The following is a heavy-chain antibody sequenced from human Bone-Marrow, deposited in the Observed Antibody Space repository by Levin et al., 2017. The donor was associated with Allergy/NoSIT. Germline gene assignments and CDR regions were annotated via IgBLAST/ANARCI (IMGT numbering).Heavy chain of an antibody. J-gene: IGHJ4*02. V-gene: IGHV4-59*01. CDR1: GDLINAYY. Sequence: SETLSLTCTVSGDLINAYYWTWIRQSPGKHLQWIGCIYYTGSADYNPSLQGRVSMSIDTSKNQFSLNLASVTAADTAVYFCARDRNPTVWGRGALVTVSS. CDR2: IYYTGSA. CDR3: ARDRNPTV.